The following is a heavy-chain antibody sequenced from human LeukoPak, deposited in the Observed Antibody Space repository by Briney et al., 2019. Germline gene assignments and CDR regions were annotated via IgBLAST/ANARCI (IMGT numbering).Heavy chain of an antibody. CDR3: ARQRTVRDWFDP. J-gene: IGHJ5*02. Sequence: PSETLSLTCAVSGYSISSSYYWGWIRQPPGKGLEWIGTIYHSGSTHYNPSLKSRVTISVDTSKNQFSLKLSSVTAADTAVYYCARQRTVRDWFDPWGQGTLVTVSS. CDR2: IYHSGST. CDR1: GYSISSSYY. D-gene: IGHD4-17*01. V-gene: IGHV4-38-2*01.